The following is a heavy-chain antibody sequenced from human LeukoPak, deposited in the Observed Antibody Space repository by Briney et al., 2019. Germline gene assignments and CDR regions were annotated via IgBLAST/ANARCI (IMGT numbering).Heavy chain of an antibody. Sequence: ASVKVSCKASGYTFTGYYMHWVRQAPGQGLEWMGWINPNSGGTNYAQKFQGRVTMTRDTSISTAYMELSSLRSEDTAVYYCARDGQLWFSGYYADNWFDPWGQGTLVTVSS. CDR3: ARDGQLWFSGYYADNWFDP. CDR2: INPNSGGT. V-gene: IGHV1-2*02. J-gene: IGHJ5*02. D-gene: IGHD5-12*01. CDR1: GYTFTGYY.